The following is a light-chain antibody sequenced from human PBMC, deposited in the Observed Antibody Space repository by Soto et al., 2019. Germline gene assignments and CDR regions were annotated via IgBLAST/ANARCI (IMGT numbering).Light chain of an antibody. V-gene: IGKV1-27*01. CDR2: AAS. CDR1: QAISNY. J-gene: IGKJ1*01. Sequence: DIQMTQSPSSLSASVGDRVTITCRASQAISNYLAWYQQRPGKVPKLLIYAASTLQSGVPSRFIGSGSETDFTLTISSLQPEDVATYYCQKYNSAPWTFGQGTKVEIK. CDR3: QKYNSAPWT.